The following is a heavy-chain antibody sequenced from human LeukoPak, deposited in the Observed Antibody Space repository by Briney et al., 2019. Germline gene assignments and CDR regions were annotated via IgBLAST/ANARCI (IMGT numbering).Heavy chain of an antibody. CDR2: INPSGGST. J-gene: IGHJ4*02. CDR3: ARSVWLQAPLTSR. CDR1: GYTFTSYY. V-gene: IGHV1-46*03. Sequence: ASLKVSCKASGYTFTSYYMHWVRQAPGQGLEWMGIINPSGGSTSYAQKFQGRVTMTRDTSTSTVYMELSSLRSEDTAVYYCARSVWLQAPLTSRWGQGTLVTVSS. D-gene: IGHD5-24*01.